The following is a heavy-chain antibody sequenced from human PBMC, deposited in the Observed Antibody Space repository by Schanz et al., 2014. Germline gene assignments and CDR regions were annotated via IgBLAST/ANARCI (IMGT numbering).Heavy chain of an antibody. CDR3: SRHXXNSGYRDGSYYFSYGVDV. CDR2: ISYSGST. J-gene: IGHJ6*02. V-gene: IGHV4-39*01. CDR1: GASISSVRYF. Sequence: QVQLQESGPGLVKPSETLSLTCTVSGASISSVRYFWDWIRQPPGKGLEWIGTISYSGSTYYSPXXXXXXXXXXXXXXXXXXXRLPVXTAADTALYYXSRHXXNSGYRDGSYYFSYGVDVWGRGTTVTVSS. D-gene: IGHD3-22*01.